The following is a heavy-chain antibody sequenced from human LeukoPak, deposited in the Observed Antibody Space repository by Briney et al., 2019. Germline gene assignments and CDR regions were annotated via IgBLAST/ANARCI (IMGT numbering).Heavy chain of an antibody. CDR2: ISSSGRAI. CDR3: ARAAAGTVYYYYYMDV. J-gene: IGHJ6*03. D-gene: IGHD6-13*01. CDR1: GFIFSSFE. Sequence: PGGSLRLSCAASGFIFSSFEMNWVRQAPGKGLEWVSYISSSGRAIYYADSVKGRFTISRDNAKNSLYLQMNSLRAEDTALYYCARAAAGTVYYYYYMDVWGKGTTVTISS. V-gene: IGHV3-48*03.